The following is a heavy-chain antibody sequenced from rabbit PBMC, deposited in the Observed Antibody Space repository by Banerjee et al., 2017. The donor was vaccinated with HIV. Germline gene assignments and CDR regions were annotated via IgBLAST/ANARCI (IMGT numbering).Heavy chain of an antibody. D-gene: IGHD4-2*01. CDR3: ARRYSGAFNL. CDR1: GFTLSSYY. CDR2: IDAGSSGNT. J-gene: IGHJ4*01. V-gene: IGHV1S40*01. Sequence: QSLEESGGDLVKPGASLTLTCTASGFTLSSYYMCWVRQAPGKGLEWIASIDAGSSGNTHYASWAKGRFTISRDTNENTVSLQMTSLTAADTATYFCARRYSGAFNLWGPGTLVTVS.